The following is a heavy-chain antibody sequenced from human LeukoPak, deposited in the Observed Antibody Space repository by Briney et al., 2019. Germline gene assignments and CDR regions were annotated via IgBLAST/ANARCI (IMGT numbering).Heavy chain of an antibody. CDR2: IYSGGST. J-gene: IGHJ3*02. D-gene: IGHD4-17*01. CDR1: GFTVSSNY. V-gene: IGHV3-66*01. CDR3: ARYGDPDAFDI. Sequence: PGGSLRLSCAASGFTVSSNYISWVRQAPGKGLEWVSVIYSGGSTYYADSVKGRFTISRDNSKNTLYLQMNSLRAEDTAVYYCARYGDPDAFDIWGQGTMVTVSS.